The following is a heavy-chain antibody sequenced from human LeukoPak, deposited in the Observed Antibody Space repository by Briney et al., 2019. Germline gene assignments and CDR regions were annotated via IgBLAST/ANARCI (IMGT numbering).Heavy chain of an antibody. J-gene: IGHJ4*02. V-gene: IGHV3-23*01. D-gene: IGHD2-15*01. CDR1: GFPFSSYA. CDR3: AKTDCSGGSCYCNY. CDR2: ISGSGSST. Sequence: GGSLRLSCAASGFPFSSYAMSWVRQAPGKGLEWVSAISGSGSSTYYADSVKGRFTISRDNSKNTLYLQMNSLRAEDTAVYYCAKTDCSGGSCYCNYWGQGTLVTVSS.